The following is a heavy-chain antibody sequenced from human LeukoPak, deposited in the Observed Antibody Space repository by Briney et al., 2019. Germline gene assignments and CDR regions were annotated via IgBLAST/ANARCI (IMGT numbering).Heavy chain of an antibody. V-gene: IGHV3-53*01. CDR3: ARDPPGIRVPGV. J-gene: IGHJ4*02. D-gene: IGHD6-19*01. CDR2: IYSGGTT. Sequence: GGSLRLSCAASGITVSSNYMTWVRQAPGKGLEWVSVIYSGGTTYYADSVKDRFIISTNNSKNTLYLLMDSLRVEDTAVYYCARDPPGIRVPGVWGQGTLVTVSS. CDR1: GITVSSNY.